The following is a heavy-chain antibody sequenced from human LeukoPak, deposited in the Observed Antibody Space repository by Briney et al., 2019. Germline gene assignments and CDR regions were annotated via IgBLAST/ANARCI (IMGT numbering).Heavy chain of an antibody. Sequence: GGSLRLSCVASAFTFTNSYMSWLRQAPGKGLEWVSYISSSASTIFYADSVKGRFTISRDNAKNSLYLEMNSLRAEDTAVYYCARTIGSGPLGHFDYWGQGTLVTVSS. CDR3: ARTIGSGPLGHFDY. D-gene: IGHD3-3*01. CDR2: ISSSASTI. V-gene: IGHV3-11*01. J-gene: IGHJ4*02. CDR1: AFTFTNSY.